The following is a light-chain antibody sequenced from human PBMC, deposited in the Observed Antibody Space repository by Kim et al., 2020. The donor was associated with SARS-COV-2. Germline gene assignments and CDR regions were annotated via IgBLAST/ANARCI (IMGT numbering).Light chain of an antibody. V-gene: IGLV3-25*03. CDR1: ALPKQY. CDR3: QSADSSDTFWV. Sequence: PGQPARISCSGDALPKQYVYWFQQKPGQAPVVVIYEDTERPSGIPERFSGSTSGTTVTLTISGVQAEDEADYYCQSADSSDTFWVFGGGTQLTVL. J-gene: IGLJ3*02. CDR2: EDT.